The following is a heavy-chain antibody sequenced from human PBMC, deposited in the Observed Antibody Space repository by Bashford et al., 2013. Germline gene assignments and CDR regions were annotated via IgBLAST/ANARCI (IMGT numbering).Heavy chain of an antibody. Sequence: SETLSLTCTVSGDSMTDYYWSWIRQAPGKGLEWVAYVYYTGSTNYNPSLKSRVTISVDTSKSQFSLNLTSVTAADTAVYYCATLRYGWGYFDSWGQGTLVTVSS. J-gene: IGHJ4*02. CDR3: ATLRYGWGYFDS. CDR2: VYYTGST. V-gene: IGHV4-59*01. CDR1: GDSMTDYY. D-gene: IGHD4-17*01.